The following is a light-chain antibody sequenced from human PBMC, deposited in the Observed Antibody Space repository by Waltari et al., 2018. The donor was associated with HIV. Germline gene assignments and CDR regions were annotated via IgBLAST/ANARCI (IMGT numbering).Light chain of an antibody. Sequence: QAVLTQQPSVSGAPGKSVSISCSGSDSNIGSHPVNWYQQLPGMAPRLLIYDTINRPPGVPERFSSARSGASVSLTIRCLQFEDEATYFCETWDENLIGVFGGGTHLTVL. J-gene: IGLJ3*02. CDR1: DSNIGSHP. CDR3: ETWDENLIGV. V-gene: IGLV1-44*01. CDR2: DTI.